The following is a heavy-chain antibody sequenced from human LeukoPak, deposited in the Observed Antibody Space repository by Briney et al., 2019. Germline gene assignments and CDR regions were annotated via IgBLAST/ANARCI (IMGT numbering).Heavy chain of an antibody. V-gene: IGHV1-2*02. D-gene: IGHD3-3*01. CDR1: GYTFTGYY. Sequence: ASVKVSCKASGYTFTGYYMHWVRQAPGQGLEWMGWINPNSGGTNYAQKFQGRVTMTRDTSISTAYMELSRLRSDDTAVYYCARDLRPSPPPDDFWSGYSDYYYYMDVWGKGTTVTVSS. CDR2: INPNSGGT. CDR3: ARDLRPSPPPDDFWSGYSDYYYYMDV. J-gene: IGHJ6*03.